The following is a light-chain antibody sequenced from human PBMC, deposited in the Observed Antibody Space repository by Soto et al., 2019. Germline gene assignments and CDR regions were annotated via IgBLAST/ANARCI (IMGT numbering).Light chain of an antibody. V-gene: IGLV7-46*01. CDR3: LLSYNGPYV. J-gene: IGLJ1*01. CDR2: DTT. Sequence: QAVVTQVSSLTVSPGGTVTLTCGSSTGAVTNGHYPYWFQQKPGQAPRTLIYDTTNRHSWTPARFSGSLLAGKAALTLSGAQPEDEAEYYCLLSYNGPYVFGTGTKVTVL. CDR1: TGAVTNGHY.